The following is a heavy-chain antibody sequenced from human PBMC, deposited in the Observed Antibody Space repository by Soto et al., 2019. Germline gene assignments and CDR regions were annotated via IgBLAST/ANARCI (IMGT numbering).Heavy chain of an antibody. D-gene: IGHD4-4*01. CDR3: VRGQDYSKSGNY. V-gene: IGHV4-34*01. CDR1: GGPFSGYY. CDR2: INQSGGT. Sequence: ASETLSLTCAVYGGPFSGYYRGWIRQPPGKGLEWIGEINQSGGTNYNPSLKSRVNISIDTSQNQFSLKLSSVTAADTAVYYCVRGQDYSKSGNYWGQGTLVTVSS. J-gene: IGHJ4*02.